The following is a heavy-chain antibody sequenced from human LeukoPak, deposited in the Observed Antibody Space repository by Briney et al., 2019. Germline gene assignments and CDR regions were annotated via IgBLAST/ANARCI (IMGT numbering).Heavy chain of an antibody. D-gene: IGHD3-10*01. CDR3: ARVLWFGARPDAFDI. CDR2: IYYSGHT. J-gene: IGHJ3*02. Sequence: SETLSLTCTVSGGSISSGDYYWSWIRQPPGKGLEWIGYIYYSGHTYYNPSLKSRVIISVDRSKNQFSLKLSSVTAADTAVYYCARVLWFGARPDAFDIWGQGTMVTVSS. CDR1: GGSISSGDYY. V-gene: IGHV4-30-2*01.